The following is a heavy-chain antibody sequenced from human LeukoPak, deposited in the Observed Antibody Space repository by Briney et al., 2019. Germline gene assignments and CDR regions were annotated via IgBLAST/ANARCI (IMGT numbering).Heavy chain of an antibody. V-gene: IGHV3-23*01. Sequence: GGSLRLSCAASGFSGFTFSHYGMNWVRQAPGKGLEWVSGISGSAAITYYADSVKGRFTISRDNSKNTMYLEMISLTAEDTAVYYCAKDNGWLWYEEWSKGTLVSVSS. J-gene: IGHJ4*02. CDR2: ISGSAAIT. CDR1: GFSGFTFSHYG. CDR3: AKDNGWLWYEE. D-gene: IGHD3-10*01.